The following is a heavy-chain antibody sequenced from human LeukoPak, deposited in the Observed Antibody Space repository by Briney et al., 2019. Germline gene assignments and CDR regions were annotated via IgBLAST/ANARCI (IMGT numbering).Heavy chain of an antibody. J-gene: IGHJ1*01. D-gene: IGHD3-9*01. CDR3: ARARPLRHYDILTGAPH. CDR1: GFTFSDYG. V-gene: IGHV3-30*02. CDR2: IRYDGSDN. Sequence: PGGSLRLSCAASGFTFSDYGMHWVRQAPGKGLEWVTFIRYDGSDNYYADSVKGRFTISRDNAKNSLYLQMNSLRAEDTAVYYCARARPLRHYDILTGAPHWGQGTLVTVSS.